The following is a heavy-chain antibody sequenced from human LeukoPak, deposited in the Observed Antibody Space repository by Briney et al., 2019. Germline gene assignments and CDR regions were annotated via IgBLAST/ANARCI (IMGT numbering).Heavy chain of an antibody. V-gene: IGHV4-38-2*02. CDR1: GYSISSGYY. Sequence: PSETLSLTCTVSGYSISSGYYWGWIRQPPGKGLEWIGSIYRSGSTYFNPSLKSRFTISVDTSKNQFSLKLGYVTAADTAVYYCASMYGFGDGYNYSFHSWGQGTLVTVSS. CDR2: IYRSGST. D-gene: IGHD5-24*01. CDR3: ASMYGFGDGYNYSFHS. J-gene: IGHJ4*02.